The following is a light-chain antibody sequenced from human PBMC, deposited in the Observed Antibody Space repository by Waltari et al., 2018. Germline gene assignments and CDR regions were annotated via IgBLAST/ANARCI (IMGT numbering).Light chain of an antibody. J-gene: IGKJ1*01. CDR3: QQRSNWPPTWT. V-gene: IGKV3-11*01. CDR1: QSVSSY. CDR2: DAG. Sequence: EIVLTQSPATLSLSPGERATLSCRASQSVSSYLAWYQQKPGQAPRLLIYDAGNRATGMPAKFSGSGSGTDFTLTISSLEPEDFAVYYCQQRSNWPPTWTFGQGTKVEIK.